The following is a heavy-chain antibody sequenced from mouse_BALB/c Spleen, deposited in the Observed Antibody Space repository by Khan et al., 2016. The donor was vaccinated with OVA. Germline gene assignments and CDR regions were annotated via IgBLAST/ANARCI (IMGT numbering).Heavy chain of an antibody. J-gene: IGHJ3*01. D-gene: IGHD2-1*01. CDR1: GYAFTDYL. CDR2: INPGRGDT. Sequence: QVQLQQSGAELVRPGPSVKVSCTASGYAFTDYLIEWVKQRPGQGLEWLGVINPGRGDTNHKEKFQGKATLNADKSSSAAYMQLSRLTSDDSAVYFCARGGYGTLAYWGQGTPVTVSA. CDR3: ARGGYGTLAY. V-gene: IGHV1-54*01.